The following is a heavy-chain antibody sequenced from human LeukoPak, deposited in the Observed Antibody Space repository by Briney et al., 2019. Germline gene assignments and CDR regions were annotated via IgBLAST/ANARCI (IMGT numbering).Heavy chain of an antibody. J-gene: IGHJ5*02. CDR1: GFTFSDYY. CDR3: ARYQVRHPRRDNWFDP. Sequence: GGSLRLSCAASGFTFSDYYMSWIRQAPGKGLEWVSYISSGGTTIYYADSVKGRFTISRDNAKNSLYLQMNSLRAEDTAVYYCARYQVRHPRRDNWFDPWGQGTLVTVSS. CDR2: ISSGGTTI. D-gene: IGHD2-2*01. V-gene: IGHV3-11*01.